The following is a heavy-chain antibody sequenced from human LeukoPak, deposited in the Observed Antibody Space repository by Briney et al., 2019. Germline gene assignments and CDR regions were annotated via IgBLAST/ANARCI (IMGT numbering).Heavy chain of an antibody. CDR1: GGSISGGY. CDR2: VFTSGST. D-gene: IGHD4-11*01. V-gene: IGHV4-4*09. CDR3: AKSYFDYSTYYSYYFNL. Sequence: PSDTLSLTCTVSGGSISGGYWSWIRHPPGRGVEWVGYVFTSGSTNYNPPLKSRVTISVDTSKSQFALKLSSVTAADTAVYYCAKSYFDYSTYYSYYFNLWGQGALVTVTS. J-gene: IGHJ4*02.